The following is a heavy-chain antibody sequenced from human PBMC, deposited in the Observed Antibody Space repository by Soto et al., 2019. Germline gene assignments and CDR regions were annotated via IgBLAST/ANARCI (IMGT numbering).Heavy chain of an antibody. D-gene: IGHD3-22*01. CDR2: IYYSGSA. Sequence: PSETLSLTCTVSGGSINSGYCWSWIRQHPGKGLEWIGYIYYSGSANYNPSLKGRVTMSVDTSTNQFSLQLSAVTAADTAVYYCASLFNYYDSSGYAAYYFDPPGLGTLVTVSS. J-gene: IGHJ4*02. CDR3: ASLFNYYDSSGYAAYYFDP. CDR1: GGSINSGYC. V-gene: IGHV4-31*03.